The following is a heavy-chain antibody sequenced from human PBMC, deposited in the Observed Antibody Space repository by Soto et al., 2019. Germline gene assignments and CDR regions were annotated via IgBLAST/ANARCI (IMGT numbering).Heavy chain of an antibody. Sequence: SETLSLTCTASGGSITTYYWSWIRQAPGKGLEWIGYVDYSGNSDSSPSLKSRVTISIDTSKKQVSLKLNSGAAADTAVYYCARNWFSVAGRFRFDYWGQGIQVTVSS. V-gene: IGHV4-59*13. D-gene: IGHD6-19*01. CDR2: VDYSGNS. CDR1: GGSITTYY. J-gene: IGHJ4*02. CDR3: ARNWFSVAGRFRFDY.